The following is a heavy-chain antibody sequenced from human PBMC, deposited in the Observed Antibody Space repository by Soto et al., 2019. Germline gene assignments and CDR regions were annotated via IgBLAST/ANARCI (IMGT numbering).Heavy chain of an antibody. CDR1: GGSFSGYY. D-gene: IGHD2-15*01. V-gene: IGHV4-34*01. Sequence: PSETLSLTCAVYGGSFSGYYWSWIRQPPGKGLEWIGEINHSGSTNYNPSLKSRVTISVDTSKNQFSLKLSSVTAADTAVYYCARGSKTVVVVAATPLSFDPWGQGTLVTVSS. CDR3: ARGSKTVVVVAATPLSFDP. J-gene: IGHJ5*02. CDR2: INHSGST.